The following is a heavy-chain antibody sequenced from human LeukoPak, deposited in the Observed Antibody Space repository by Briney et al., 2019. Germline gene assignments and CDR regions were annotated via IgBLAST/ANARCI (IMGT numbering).Heavy chain of an antibody. D-gene: IGHD3-10*01. CDR3: VKDDRPDSGCYYDDF. Sequence: GGSLRLSCAASGFTFSSYGMHCVRQAPGKGLEWVAFIRCEGSNTYNVDSVKGRFTISRDNSKSKLHLQMNSLRAKDAAVYYCVKDDRPDSGCYYDDFWGQGTLVTVSS. V-gene: IGHV3-30*02. CDR2: IRCEGSNT. CDR1: GFTFSSYG. J-gene: IGHJ4*02.